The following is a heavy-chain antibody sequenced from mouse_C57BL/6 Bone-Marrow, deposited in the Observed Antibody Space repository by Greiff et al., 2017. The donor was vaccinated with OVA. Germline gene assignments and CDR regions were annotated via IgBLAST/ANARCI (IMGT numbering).Heavy chain of an antibody. CDR1: GFNIKDYY. D-gene: IGHD1-1*01. CDR2: IDPEHGET. Sequence: EVQLQQSGAELVKPGASVKLSCTASGFNIKDYYMHWVKQRTEQGLEWIGRIDPEHGETKYAPKFQGKATITADTSSNTAYLQLSSLTSEDTAVYYCARDPHYGSSRDYFDYWGQGTTLTVSS. V-gene: IGHV14-2*01. J-gene: IGHJ2*01. CDR3: ARDPHYGSSRDYFDY.